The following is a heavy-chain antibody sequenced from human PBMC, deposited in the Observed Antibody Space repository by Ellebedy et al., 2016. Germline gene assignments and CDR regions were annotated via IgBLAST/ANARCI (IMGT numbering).Heavy chain of an antibody. D-gene: IGHD2-15*01. J-gene: IGHJ4*02. V-gene: IGHV3-53*01. CDR3: AKYHSRTVVVAATTDY. CDR2: IFSDGNT. Sequence: GESLKISCAASGFTVSTNYMKWVRQAPGKGLEWVSAIFSDGNTYYADSVKGRFTISRDNSKNTLYLQMNSLRAEDTAVYYCAKYHSRTVVVAATTDYWGQGTLVTVSS. CDR1: GFTVSTNY.